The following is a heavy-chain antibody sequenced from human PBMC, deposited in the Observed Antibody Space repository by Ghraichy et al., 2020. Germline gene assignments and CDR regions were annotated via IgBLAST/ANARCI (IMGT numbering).Heavy chain of an antibody. V-gene: IGHV4-61*01. J-gene: IGHJ6*02. CDR2: IYYSGST. CDR1: SVSVSSPNYY. Sequence: SLTCTVSSVSVSSPNYYWTWIRQPPGRELEWIASIYYSGSTNYNPSLMSRVTISLDTSKNQLSLTLTSVTASDTAVYYCARVFHYTMDVWGQGTTVTVSS. CDR3: ARVFHYTMDV. D-gene: IGHD3-9*01.